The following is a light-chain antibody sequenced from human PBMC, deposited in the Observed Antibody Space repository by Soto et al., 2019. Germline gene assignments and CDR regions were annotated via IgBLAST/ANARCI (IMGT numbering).Light chain of an antibody. CDR2: AAS. V-gene: IGKV1-12*01. CDR3: QQANSFPLT. J-gene: IGKJ4*01. Sequence: DIQRTQAPSSVSASVGDRVTITFRASQGISNWLAWYQQKPGKAPKLLIYAASGLQRGVPSRFSGSGFGTDFTLTISSLQPEDFATYYCQQANSFPLTFGGGTKVDIK. CDR1: QGISNW.